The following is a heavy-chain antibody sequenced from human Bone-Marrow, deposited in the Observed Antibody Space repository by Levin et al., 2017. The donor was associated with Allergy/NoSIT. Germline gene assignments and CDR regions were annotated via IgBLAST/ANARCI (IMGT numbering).Heavy chain of an antibody. CDR2: ISSSGSTI. Sequence: PGESLKISCAASGFTFSDYYMSWIRQAPGKGLEWVSYISSSGSTIYYADSVKGRFTISRDNAKNSLYLQMNSLRAEDTAVYYCARERGHSSGSEVGYWGQGTLVTVSS. V-gene: IGHV3-11*01. CDR1: GFTFSDYY. D-gene: IGHD3-22*01. J-gene: IGHJ4*02. CDR3: ARERGHSSGSEVGY.